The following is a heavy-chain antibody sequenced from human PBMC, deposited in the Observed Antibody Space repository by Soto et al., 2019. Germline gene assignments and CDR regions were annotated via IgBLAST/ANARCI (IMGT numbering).Heavy chain of an antibody. CDR3: ASPVDTAMVDAFDI. D-gene: IGHD5-18*01. Sequence: QVQLVQSGAEVKKPGSSVKVSCKASGGTFSSYAISWVRQSPGQGLEWMGGIITIFGTANYAQKFQGRVTMAADESTSIAYMELSSLRSEDTAVYYCASPVDTAMVDAFDIWGQGTMVTVST. CDR1: GGTFSSYA. CDR2: IITIFGTA. V-gene: IGHV1-69*12. J-gene: IGHJ3*02.